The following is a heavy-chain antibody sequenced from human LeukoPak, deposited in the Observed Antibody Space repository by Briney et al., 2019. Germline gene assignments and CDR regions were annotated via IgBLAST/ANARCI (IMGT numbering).Heavy chain of an antibody. V-gene: IGHV3-30*02. D-gene: IGHD2/OR15-2a*01. J-gene: IGHJ6*02. CDR1: GLTFSNYG. CDR3: AKDLYPDYFNYGMDV. Sequence: GGSLRLSCAASGLTFSNYGMHWVRQAPGKGLEWVAFIRYDGSNKYYADSVKGRFTISRDNSKNTLYLQMNSLRAEDTAVYYCAKDLYPDYFNYGMDVWGQGTTVTVSS. CDR2: IRYDGSNK.